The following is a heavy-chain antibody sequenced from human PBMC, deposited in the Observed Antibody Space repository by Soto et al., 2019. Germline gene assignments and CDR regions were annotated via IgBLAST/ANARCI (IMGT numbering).Heavy chain of an antibody. Sequence: SQTLSLTCAISGDSVSSNSAAWNWIRQSPSRGLEWLGRTYYRSKWYNEYAVSVKSRITISPDTSKDQFSLQLNSVTPEDTAVYYCARDTHHYDGSGYYRYFDYWGQGTLVTV. D-gene: IGHD3-22*01. CDR1: GDSVSSNSAA. CDR3: ARDTHHYDGSGYYRYFDY. V-gene: IGHV6-1*01. CDR2: TYYRSKWYN. J-gene: IGHJ4*02.